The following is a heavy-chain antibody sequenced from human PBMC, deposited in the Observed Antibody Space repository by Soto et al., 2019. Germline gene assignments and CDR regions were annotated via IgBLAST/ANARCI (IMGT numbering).Heavy chain of an antibody. Sequence: SETLSLTCTVSGGSISSSSYYWGWIRQPPGKGLEWIGYVYNSGSTNYNPSLKSRVTISEDTSKSQFSLKVNSMTAADTAVYYCARYRREAVAGYTLDNWGQGILVTVSS. CDR1: GGSISSSSYY. CDR2: VYNSGST. D-gene: IGHD6-13*01. V-gene: IGHV4-61*05. J-gene: IGHJ4*02. CDR3: ARYRREAVAGYTLDN.